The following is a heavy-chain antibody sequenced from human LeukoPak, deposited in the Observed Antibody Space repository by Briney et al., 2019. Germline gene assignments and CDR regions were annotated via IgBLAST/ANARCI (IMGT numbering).Heavy chain of an antibody. J-gene: IGHJ5*02. D-gene: IGHD5-18*01. V-gene: IGHV3-53*01. CDR1: GFTVSSNY. CDR2: IYSGGST. CDR3: AKSPPDGQLWLQGNWFDP. Sequence: PGGSLRLSCAASGFTVSSNYMSWVRQAPGKGLEWVSVIYSGGSTYYADSVKGRFTISRDNSKNTLYLQMNSLRAEDTAVYYCAKSPPDGQLWLQGNWFDPWGQGTLVTVSS.